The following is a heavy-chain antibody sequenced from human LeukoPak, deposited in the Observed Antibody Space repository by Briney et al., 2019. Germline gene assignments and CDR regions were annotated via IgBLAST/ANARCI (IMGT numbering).Heavy chain of an antibody. Sequence: ASVKVSCKASGYTFTSYGISGVRQAPGQGLEWMGRINPNSGGTNYAQKFQGRVTMTRDTSISTAYMELSRLRSDDTAVYYCARGDSGSYLYYFDYWGQGTLVTVSS. V-gene: IGHV1-2*06. CDR2: INPNSGGT. J-gene: IGHJ4*02. D-gene: IGHD1-26*01. CDR3: ARGDSGSYLYYFDY. CDR1: GYTFTSYG.